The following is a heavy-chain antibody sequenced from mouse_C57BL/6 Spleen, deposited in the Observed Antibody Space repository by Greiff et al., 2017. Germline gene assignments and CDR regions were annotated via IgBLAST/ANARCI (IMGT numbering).Heavy chain of an antibody. J-gene: IGHJ2*01. Sequence: QVQLQQSGAELVRPGASVTLSCQASGYTFTDYEMHWVRQTPVHGLEWIGAIDPETGGPAYNQKFKGKAILTADKSSSTAYMELRSLTSEDSAVYYCTRGGGRFDYWGQGTTLTVSS. CDR1: GYTFTDYE. V-gene: IGHV1-15*01. CDR2: IDPETGGP. CDR3: TRGGGRFDY.